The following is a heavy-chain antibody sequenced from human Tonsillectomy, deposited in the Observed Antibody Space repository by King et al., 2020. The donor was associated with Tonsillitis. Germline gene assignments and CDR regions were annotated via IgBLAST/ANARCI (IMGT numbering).Heavy chain of an antibody. CDR3: ARDQQQFDP. V-gene: IGHV4-59*01. Sequence: VQLQESGPGLVKPSETLSLTCTVSGGSISSYYWSWIRQPPGKGLEWIGYIYYSGSTNYNPSLKSRVTISVDTSKNQFSLKLSSVTAADTAVYYCARDQQQFDPWGQGTLVTVSS. J-gene: IGHJ5*02. CDR2: IYYSGST. CDR1: GGSISSYY. D-gene: IGHD6-13*01.